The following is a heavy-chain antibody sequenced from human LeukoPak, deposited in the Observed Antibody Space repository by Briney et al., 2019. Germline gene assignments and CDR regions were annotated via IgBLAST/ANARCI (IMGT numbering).Heavy chain of an antibody. CDR2: ISWNSGRI. CDR1: GFTFYDYA. Sequence: PGRSLRLSCAASGFTFYDYAMHWARQAPGKGLVCVSGISWNSGRIGYADSVKGRFTISRDNAKNSLYLQMNSLRAEDMALYYCAKAAEYYYGSGSLREGYFDYWGQGTLVTVSS. V-gene: IGHV3-9*03. CDR3: AKAAEYYYGSGSLREGYFDY. J-gene: IGHJ4*02. D-gene: IGHD3-10*01.